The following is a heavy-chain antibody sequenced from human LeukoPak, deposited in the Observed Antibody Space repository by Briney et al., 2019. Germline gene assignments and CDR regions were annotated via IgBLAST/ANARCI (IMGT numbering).Heavy chain of an antibody. Sequence: PGGSLRLSCAASGFTFSSYGIHWVRQAPGKGLEWVAFIGNDENNKKFGDPVKGRFTISRDNSKSTVYLQMNSLRVEDTAVYYCAKGDYRYVDYWGQGTLVIVSS. V-gene: IGHV3-30*02. CDR1: GFTFSSYG. CDR2: IGNDENNK. CDR3: AKGDYRYVDY. D-gene: IGHD3-16*02. J-gene: IGHJ4*02.